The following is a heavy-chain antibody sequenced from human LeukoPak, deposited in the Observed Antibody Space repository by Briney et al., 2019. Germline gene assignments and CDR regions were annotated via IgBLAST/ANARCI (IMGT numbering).Heavy chain of an antibody. CDR3: ARGARGYYYDSSGYYYANWFDP. CDR1: GGSISSYY. J-gene: IGHJ5*02. V-gene: IGHV4-4*07. Sequence: SETLSLTCTASGGSISSYYWSWIRQPAGKGLEWIGRIYTSGSTNYNPSLKSRVTMSVDTSKNQFSLKLSSVTAADTAVYYCARGARGYYYDSSGYYYANWFDPWGQGTLVTVSS. D-gene: IGHD3-22*01. CDR2: IYTSGST.